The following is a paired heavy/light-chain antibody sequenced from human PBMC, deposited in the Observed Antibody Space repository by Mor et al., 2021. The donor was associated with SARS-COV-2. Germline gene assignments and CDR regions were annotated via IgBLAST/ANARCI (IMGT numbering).Light chain of an antibody. CDR1: QGISNS. V-gene: IGKV1-NL1*01. J-gene: IGKJ2*01. Sequence: DIQMTQSPSSLSASVGDRVTITCRASQGISNSLAWYQQKPGKAPKLLLYAASRLESGVPSRFSGSGSGTDYTLTISSLQPEDFATYYCQQYYSTLPYTFGQGTKLEIK. CDR3: QQYYSTLPYT. CDR2: AAS.
Heavy chain of an antibody. CDR3: ARGYCSSTSCPEYFQH. J-gene: IGHJ1*01. D-gene: IGHD2-2*01. CDR2: ISYDGSNK. V-gene: IGHV3-30*04. CDR1: GFTFSSYA. Sequence: QVQLVESGGGVVQPGRSLRLSCAASGFTFSSYAMHWVRQAPGKGLEWVAVISYDGSNKYYADSVKGRFTISRDNSKNTLYLQMNSLRAEDTAVYYCARGYCSSTSCPEYFQHWGQGTLVTVSS.